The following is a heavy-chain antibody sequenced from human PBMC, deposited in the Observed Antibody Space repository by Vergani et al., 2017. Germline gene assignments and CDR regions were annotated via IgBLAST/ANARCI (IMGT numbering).Heavy chain of an antibody. CDR1: GGSISSSSYY. J-gene: IGHJ2*01. Sequence: QLQLQESGPGLVKPSETLSLTCTVSGGSISSSSYYWGWIRQPPGKGLEWIGSIYYSGSTYYTPSLKSRVTISVDTSKNQFSLKLSSVTAADTAVYYCARHGXGSSGYKLYPRNWYFDLWGRGTLVTVSS. V-gene: IGHV4-39*01. CDR2: IYYSGST. D-gene: IGHD3-22*01. CDR3: ARHGXGSSGYKLYPRNWYFDL.